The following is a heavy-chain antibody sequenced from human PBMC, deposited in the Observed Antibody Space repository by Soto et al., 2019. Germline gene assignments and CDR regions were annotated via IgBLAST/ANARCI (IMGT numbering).Heavy chain of an antibody. CDR1: GFTFSSYA. CDR2: ISYDGSNK. Sequence: QVQLVESGGGVVQPGRSLRLSCAASGFTFSSYAMHWVRQAPGKGLEWVAVISYDGSNKYYADSVKGRFTISRDNSKNPLYLQMNSLRAGGTAWYYWARDGLVVAASQSFGMDVWGPGTTVTVSS. V-gene: IGHV3-30*14. D-gene: IGHD2-15*01. CDR3: ARDGLVVAASQSFGMDV. J-gene: IGHJ6*02.